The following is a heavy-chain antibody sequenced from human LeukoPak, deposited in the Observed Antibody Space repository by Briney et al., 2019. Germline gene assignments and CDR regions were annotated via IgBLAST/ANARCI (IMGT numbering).Heavy chain of an antibody. D-gene: IGHD2-8*02. Sequence: GGSLRLSCAASGFTFSSYSMNWVRQAPGKGLEWVSSISSRSNYIHYADSVRGRFTISRDNSKSTLSLQMNSLRAEDTAIYYCATYRQVLLPFESWGQGTLVTVSS. CDR2: ISSRSNYI. CDR1: GFTFSSYS. V-gene: IGHV3-21*04. J-gene: IGHJ4*02. CDR3: ATYRQVLLPFES.